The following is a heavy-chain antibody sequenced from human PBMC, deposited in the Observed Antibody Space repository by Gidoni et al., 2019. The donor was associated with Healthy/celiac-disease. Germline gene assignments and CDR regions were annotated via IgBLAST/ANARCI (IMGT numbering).Heavy chain of an antibody. CDR2: IRSKANSYAT. CDR3: TSSGGSGSPFDY. CDR1: GFTFRGSG. V-gene: IGHV3-73*01. J-gene: IGHJ4*02. D-gene: IGHD3-16*01. Sequence: EVQLVESGGGLVQPGGSLKLSCAALGFTFRGSGMHWVRQASGTRLEWVGRIRSKANSYATAYAASVKGRFTISRDDSKNTAYLQMNSLKTEDTAVYYCTSSGGSGSPFDYWGQGTLVTVSS.